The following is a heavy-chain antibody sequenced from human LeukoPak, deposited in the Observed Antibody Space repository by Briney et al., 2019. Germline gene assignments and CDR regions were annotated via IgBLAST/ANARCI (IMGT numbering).Heavy chain of an antibody. V-gene: IGHV3-23*01. CDR1: GFTFSSYA. J-gene: IGHJ4*02. CDR3: AKGRDTTNFYDY. Sequence: QPGGSLRLSCAASGFTFSSYAMSWVRQAPGKGLEWVSTIGGSGSSTSSADSVKGRFTISRDNSKNTLYLQMNSLRAEDTAVYYCAKGRDTTNFYDYWGLGTLVTVSS. D-gene: IGHD2-2*01. CDR2: IGGSGSST.